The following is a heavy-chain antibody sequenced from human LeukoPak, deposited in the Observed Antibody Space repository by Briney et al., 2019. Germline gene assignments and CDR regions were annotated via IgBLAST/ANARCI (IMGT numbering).Heavy chain of an antibody. J-gene: IGHJ4*02. CDR3: AREGEQRPEGYFDY. Sequence: GGSLRLSCAASGFTFSSYWMSWVRQAPGKGLEWVANIKQDGSEKYYVDSVKGRFTISRDNAKNSLYLQMNSLRAEDTAVYYCAREGEQRPEGYFDYWGQGTLVTVSS. CDR2: IKQDGSEK. D-gene: IGHD6-25*01. V-gene: IGHV3-7*01. CDR1: GFTFSSYW.